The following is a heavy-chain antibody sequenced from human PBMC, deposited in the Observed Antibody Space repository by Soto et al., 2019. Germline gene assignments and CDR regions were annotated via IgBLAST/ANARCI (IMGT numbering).Heavy chain of an antibody. J-gene: IGHJ3*02. CDR1: GFTFSSYE. Sequence: PGGPLRLSCAASGFTFSSYEMNWVRQAPGKGLEWVSYISSSGSTIYYADSVKGRFTISRDNAKNSMYLQMNSLRAEDTAVFYCARDQVPVLDAFDIWGQGTIVTVSS. CDR3: ARDQVPVLDAFDI. V-gene: IGHV3-48*03. CDR2: ISSSGSTI.